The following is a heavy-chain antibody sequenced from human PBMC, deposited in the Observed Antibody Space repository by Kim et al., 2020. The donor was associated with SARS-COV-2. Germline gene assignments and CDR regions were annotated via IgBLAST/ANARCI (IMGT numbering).Heavy chain of an antibody. CDR3: ARAYYDILTGYSGGADY. D-gene: IGHD3-9*01. V-gene: IGHV4-34*01. Sequence: LKSRVTISVDTSKNQFSLKLSSVTAADTAVYYCARAYYDILTGYSGGADYWGQGTLVTVSS. J-gene: IGHJ4*02.